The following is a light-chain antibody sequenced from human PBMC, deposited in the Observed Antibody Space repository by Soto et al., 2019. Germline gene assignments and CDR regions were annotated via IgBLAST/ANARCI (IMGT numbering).Light chain of an antibody. J-gene: IGKJ5*01. CDR3: MQSTQLPPT. CDR1: QSLLHITGETF. Sequence: IVMTQSPLSLPVTPGEPASISCRSSQSLLHITGETFLFWYLXKQGQSPQLXIYEVSTRVSGVPDRFSGSGSGTDLTIEISRVETDDVGIYDCMQSTQLPPTFGQGTRLEIK. CDR2: EVS. V-gene: IGKV2D-29*02.